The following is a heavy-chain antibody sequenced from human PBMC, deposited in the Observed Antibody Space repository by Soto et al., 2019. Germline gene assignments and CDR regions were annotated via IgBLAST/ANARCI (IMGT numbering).Heavy chain of an antibody. D-gene: IGHD6-6*01. J-gene: IGHJ4*02. V-gene: IGHV3-23*01. CDR3: AKKYPGTRPFDY. CDR2: IGTNSDT. CDR1: GFTFSSYA. Sequence: GGSLRLSCAASGFTFSSYAMDWVRQAPGKGLEWVSAIGTNSDTYYADSVKGRFTISRDNFKTTLYLQMNSLRAEDTALYYCAKKYPGTRPFDYWGQGTLVTVSS.